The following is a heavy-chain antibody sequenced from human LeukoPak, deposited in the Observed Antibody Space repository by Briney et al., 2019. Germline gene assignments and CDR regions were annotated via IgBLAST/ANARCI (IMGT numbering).Heavy chain of an antibody. J-gene: IGHJ5*02. CDR3: ARARGHYGDYTNWFDP. Sequence: SETLSLTCTVSGGSISSGDYYWSWIRQPPGKGLEWIGYIYYSGNTYYNPSLKSRVTMSVDTSKNQFSLKLSSVTAADTAVYYCARARGHYGDYTNWFDPWGQRTLVTVSS. CDR1: GGSISSGDYY. V-gene: IGHV4-30-4*01. D-gene: IGHD4-17*01. CDR2: IYYSGNT.